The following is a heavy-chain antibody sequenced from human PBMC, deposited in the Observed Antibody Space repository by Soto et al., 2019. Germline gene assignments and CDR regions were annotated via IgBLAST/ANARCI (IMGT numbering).Heavy chain of an antibody. J-gene: IGHJ1*01. V-gene: IGHV3-30*03. D-gene: IGHD3-10*01. CDR1: GFTFSSYG. CDR2: ISYDGSNE. CDR3: ATSGYVTCLTLYLEH. Sequence: QVQLVESGGGVVQTGRSLRLSCDASGFTFSSYGMHWVREAPGEGLEWVALISYDGSNEYYGDSVKGRFTISRDNSKNMVYLEMKSLRVEETAEYYCATSGYVTCLTLYLEHWGQGTLVSVSS.